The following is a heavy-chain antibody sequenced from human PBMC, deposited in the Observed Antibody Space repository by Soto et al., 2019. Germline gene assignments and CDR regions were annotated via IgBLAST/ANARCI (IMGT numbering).Heavy chain of an antibody. J-gene: IGHJ3*02. CDR1: GFTFSSYA. D-gene: IGHD6-19*01. Sequence: QVQLVESGGGVVQPGRSLRLSCAASGFTFSSYAMHWVRQAPGKGLEWVAVISYDGSNIYYADSVKGRFTISGDNSKNTLYLQRNSQRAEDTAVYYCARGGWQWLAPPYDAFDIWGQGTMVTVSS. CDR3: ARGGWQWLAPPYDAFDI. V-gene: IGHV3-30-3*01. CDR2: ISYDGSNI.